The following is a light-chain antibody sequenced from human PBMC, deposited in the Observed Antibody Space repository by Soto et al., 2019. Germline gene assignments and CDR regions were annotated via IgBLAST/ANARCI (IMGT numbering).Light chain of an antibody. J-gene: IGLJ1*01. CDR2: DTT. Sequence: QAVVTQEPSLTVSPGGTVTLTCGSRTGAVTNGHYPYWFQQKPGQAPRTLIYDTTNRHSWTPARFSGSLLGGKAALTLSGAQPEDEAAYYCLLFYNCHYVFGTGTKVTVL. CDR3: LLFYNCHYV. CDR1: TGAVTNGHY. V-gene: IGLV7-46*01.